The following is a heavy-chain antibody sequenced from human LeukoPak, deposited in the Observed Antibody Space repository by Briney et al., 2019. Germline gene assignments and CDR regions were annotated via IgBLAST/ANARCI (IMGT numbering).Heavy chain of an antibody. D-gene: IGHD5-12*01. Sequence: ASVKVSCKASGYTFTGYYMHWVRQAPGQGLEWMGWINPNSGGTNYAQKFQGRVTMTRDTSISTAYMELSRLRSDDTAVYYCATITASGYAGNYWGQGTLVTVSS. CDR1: GYTFTGYY. CDR3: ATITASGYAGNY. J-gene: IGHJ4*02. CDR2: INPNSGGT. V-gene: IGHV1-2*02.